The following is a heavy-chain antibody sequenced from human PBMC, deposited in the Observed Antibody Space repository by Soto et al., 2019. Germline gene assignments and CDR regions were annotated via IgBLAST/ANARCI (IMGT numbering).Heavy chain of an antibody. Sequence: QVQLVQSGAEVKKPGASVKVSCKASGYTFTSYGISWVRQAPGQGLEWMGWISAYNGNTNYAQKLQGRVTMTTDTSTSTAYMELRSLRSDDTAVYCCARWEDIVVVPAAIRYYYGMDVWGQGTTVTVSS. CDR2: ISAYNGNT. J-gene: IGHJ6*02. V-gene: IGHV1-18*01. CDR1: GYTFTSYG. D-gene: IGHD2-2*02. CDR3: ARWEDIVVVPAAIRYYYGMDV.